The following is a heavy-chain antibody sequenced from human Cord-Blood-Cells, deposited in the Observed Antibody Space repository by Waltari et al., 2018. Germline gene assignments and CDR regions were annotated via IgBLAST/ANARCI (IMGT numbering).Heavy chain of an antibody. D-gene: IGHD3-10*01. J-gene: IGHJ4*02. CDR3: ATNYYGSGSYITGDYFDY. V-gene: IGHV1-69*01. Sequence: QVQLVQSGAEVKKPGSSVKVSCKASGRTFSSYAISRVRQAPGQGLEWMGGIIPIFGTANYAQKFQGRVTITADESTSTAYMELSSLRSEDTAVYYCATNYYGSGSYITGDYFDYWGQGTLVTVSS. CDR1: GRTFSSYA. CDR2: IIPIFGTA.